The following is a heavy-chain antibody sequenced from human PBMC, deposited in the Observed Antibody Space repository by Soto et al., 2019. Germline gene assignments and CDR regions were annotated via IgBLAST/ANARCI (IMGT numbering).Heavy chain of an antibody. D-gene: IGHD6-19*01. CDR2: IYRRGST. Sequence: SETLSLTCTVSGGSISGYYWSWIRQPPGKGLEWIGHIYRRGSTNYNPSLKSRVTISVDTSKNQFSLKLSSVTAADTAVYYCARGSGWYFHWGQGTLVTVSS. V-gene: IGHV4-59*01. CDR1: GGSISGYY. J-gene: IGHJ4*02. CDR3: ARGSGWYFH.